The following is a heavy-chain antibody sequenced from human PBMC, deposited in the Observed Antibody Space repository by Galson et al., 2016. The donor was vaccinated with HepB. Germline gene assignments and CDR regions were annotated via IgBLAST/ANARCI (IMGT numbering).Heavy chain of an antibody. D-gene: IGHD5-18*01. CDR3: AIPRGYRYSMDV. CDR1: GLTVSANY. CDR2: IYSGGGR. J-gene: IGHJ6*02. Sequence: SLRLSCAAPGLTVSANYMSWVRQAPGKGLEWVSVIYSGGGRYYADFVKGRFTISRHNSNNTLYLQMNSLRPEDTAVYFCAIPRGYRYSMDVWGQGTTVTVSS. V-gene: IGHV3-53*04.